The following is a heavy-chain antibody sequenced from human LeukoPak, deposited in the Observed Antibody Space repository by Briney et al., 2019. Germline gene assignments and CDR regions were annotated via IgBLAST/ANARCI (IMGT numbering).Heavy chain of an antibody. D-gene: IGHD4-11*01. J-gene: IGHJ5*02. CDR1: GFTFGEYA. V-gene: IGHV3-49*04. CDR2: IRSKLYGGAA. Sequence: GGSLRLSCAASGFTFGEYALSWVRQAPGKGLEWIGFIRSKLYGGAAEYAASVKGRFIFSRDDSKSIAYLQMNSLKIADTAVYYCARGGSDYFNYEYPSWGLGTLVIVSS. CDR3: ARGGSDYFNYEYPS.